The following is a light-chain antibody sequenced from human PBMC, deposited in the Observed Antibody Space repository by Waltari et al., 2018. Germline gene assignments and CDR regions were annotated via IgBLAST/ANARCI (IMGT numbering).Light chain of an antibody. CDR3: QQRRNWPLT. J-gene: IGKJ4*01. CDR1: QSVSSY. V-gene: IGKV3-11*01. Sequence: EIVLTQSPATLSLSPGERATLSCRASQSVSSYLAWYQQRPVQAPRLLIYDASNGATGIPARFSGSGSETDFTLTISSLDAEDFAVYYCQQRRNWPLTFGGGTKVEIK. CDR2: DAS.